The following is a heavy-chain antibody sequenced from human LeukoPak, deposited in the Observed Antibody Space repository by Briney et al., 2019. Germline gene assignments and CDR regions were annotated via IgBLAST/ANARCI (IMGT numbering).Heavy chain of an antibody. V-gene: IGHV3-23*01. Sequence: GGSLRLSCAASGFTFSSYGMSWARQAPGKGLEWVSAISGSGGSTYYADSVKGRFTISRDNSKNTLYLQMNSLRADDTAVYYCARDTCSGGSCYFHNWGQGTLVTVSS. CDR1: GFTFSSYG. J-gene: IGHJ4*02. CDR3: ARDTCSGGSCYFHN. CDR2: ISGSGGST. D-gene: IGHD2-15*01.